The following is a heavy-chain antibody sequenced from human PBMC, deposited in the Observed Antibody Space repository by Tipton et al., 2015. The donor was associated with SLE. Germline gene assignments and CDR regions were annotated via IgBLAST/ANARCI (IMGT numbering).Heavy chain of an antibody. Sequence: QSGPEVKKPGESLRISCEGSGYSFTSYWIGWERQMPGKGLDWMGIIHPGDSATSYSPPFTGQVTISADKSISTASLHWSSLKASNTSMYDCAGRSQDGYSGAAQDYFVYWGRGPQVAASS. CDR1: GYSFTSYW. D-gene: IGHD5-12*01. J-gene: IGHJ4*02. CDR2: IHPGDSAT. CDR3: AGRSQDGYSGAAQDYFVY. V-gene: IGHV5-51*01.